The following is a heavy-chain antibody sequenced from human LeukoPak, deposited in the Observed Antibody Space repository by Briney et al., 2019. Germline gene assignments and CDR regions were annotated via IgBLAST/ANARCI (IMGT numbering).Heavy chain of an antibody. CDR3: ARDGYYGSGSYYNWFDP. CDR2: IYYSGST. J-gene: IGHJ5*02. D-gene: IGHD3-10*01. V-gene: IGHV4-59*01. CDR1: GGSISSYY. Sequence: SETLSLTCTVSGGSISSYYWSWIRQPPGKGLEWIGYIYYSGSTNYNPSLKSRVTISVDTSKNQFSLKLSSVTAADTAVYYCARDGYYGSGSYYNWFDPWGQGTLVTVSS.